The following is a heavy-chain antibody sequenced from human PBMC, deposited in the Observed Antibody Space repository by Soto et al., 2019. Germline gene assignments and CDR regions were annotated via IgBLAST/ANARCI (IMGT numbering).Heavy chain of an antibody. D-gene: IGHD6-13*01. Sequence: SETLSLTCIASGESISSSSYDWSWIRQPPGKGLEWIGKINHSGSTDYNPSLKSRVSISVDTSKNQFSLQLTSVTAADTAVYYCARGSKQQLVHRNWFDPWGQGTLVTVSS. J-gene: IGHJ5*02. V-gene: IGHV4-39*07. CDR1: GESISSSSYD. CDR2: INHSGST. CDR3: ARGSKQQLVHRNWFDP.